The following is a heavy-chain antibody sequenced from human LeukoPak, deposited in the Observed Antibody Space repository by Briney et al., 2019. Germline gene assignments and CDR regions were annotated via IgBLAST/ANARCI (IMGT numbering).Heavy chain of an antibody. D-gene: IGHD2/OR15-2a*01. J-gene: IGHJ4*02. CDR3: ASVILPENYFDN. Sequence: SQTLSLTCAVSGGSFSGGDYYWSWIRQPPGMGLEWIGYIYYSGRTYYNPPLKSRLTISVDTSKKQFSLKLSSVTAADTAVYYCASVILPENYFDNWGQGTLVTVSS. CDR2: IYYSGRT. CDR1: GGSFSGGDYY. V-gene: IGHV4-30-4*01.